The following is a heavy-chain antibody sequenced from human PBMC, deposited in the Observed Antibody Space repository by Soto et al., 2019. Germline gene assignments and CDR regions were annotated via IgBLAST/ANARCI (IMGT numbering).Heavy chain of an antibody. D-gene: IGHD6-19*01. V-gene: IGHV4-4*07. J-gene: IGHJ6*02. CDR2: IYTSGSA. CDR3: ARHRLAGYYYYGMDV. CDR1: GGSISSYY. Sequence: SETLSLTCTVSGGSISSYYWSWIRQPAGKGLEWIGRIYTSGSAKYNPSLRSRVTMSVETSKNQFSLKLSSVTAADTAVYYCARHRLAGYYYYGMDVWGQGTTVTVSS.